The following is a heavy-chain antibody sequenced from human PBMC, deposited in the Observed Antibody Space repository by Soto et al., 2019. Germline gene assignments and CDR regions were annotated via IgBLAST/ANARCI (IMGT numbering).Heavy chain of an antibody. CDR3: AKDLVGSNADYFDY. CDR1: GFSFSSYA. D-gene: IGHD2-15*01. CDR2: ISGSGGST. Sequence: PGGSLRLSCAASGFSFSSYAMSWVRQAPGKGMEWVAAISGSGGSTYYADSVKGRFTISRDNSKNTLCLQMNSLRAEDAAVYYCAKDLVGSNADYFDYWGQGTLVTVSS. V-gene: IGHV3-23*01. J-gene: IGHJ4*02.